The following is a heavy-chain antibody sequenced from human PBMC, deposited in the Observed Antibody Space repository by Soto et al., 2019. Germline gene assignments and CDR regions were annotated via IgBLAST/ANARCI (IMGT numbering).Heavy chain of an antibody. CDR3: ARDRCSSTSCDRLRYYYGMDV. D-gene: IGHD2-2*01. CDR1: GGSISSSNW. Sequence: SETLSLTCAVSGGSISSSNWWSWVRQPPGKGLEWIGEIYHSGSTNYNPSLKSRVTISVDKSKNQFSLKLSSVTAADTAVYYCARDRCSSTSCDRLRYYYGMDVWGQGTTVTVSS. J-gene: IGHJ6*02. CDR2: IYHSGST. V-gene: IGHV4-4*02.